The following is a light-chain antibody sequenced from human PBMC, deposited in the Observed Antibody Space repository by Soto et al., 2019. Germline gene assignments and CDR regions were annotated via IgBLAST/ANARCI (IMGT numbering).Light chain of an antibody. CDR1: QSVSSSY. V-gene: IGKV3-20*01. J-gene: IGKJ2*01. CDR3: QQYGSSPYT. CDR2: GAS. Sequence: EIVLTQSPGTLSLSPGERATLSCRASQSVSSSYLAWYQQKPGQAPRLLIFGASSRATGIPDRFSGSGSGTDFTLTISGLEPEDCAVYSCQQYGSSPYTFGQGTKLDVK.